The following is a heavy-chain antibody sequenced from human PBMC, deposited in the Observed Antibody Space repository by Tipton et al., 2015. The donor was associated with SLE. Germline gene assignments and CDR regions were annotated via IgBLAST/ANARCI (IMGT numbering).Heavy chain of an antibody. Sequence: LRLSCTVSGGSISSHYWSWIRQPPGKGLEWIGYIYYSGSTNYNPSLKSRVTISIDTSKNQFSLKLSSVTAAATAVYYCARGITGYSSGWYNYYGMDVWGQGTTVTVSS. V-gene: IGHV4-59*11. CDR2: IYYSGST. CDR1: GGSISSHY. J-gene: IGHJ6*02. CDR3: ARGITGYSSGWYNYYGMDV. D-gene: IGHD6-19*01.